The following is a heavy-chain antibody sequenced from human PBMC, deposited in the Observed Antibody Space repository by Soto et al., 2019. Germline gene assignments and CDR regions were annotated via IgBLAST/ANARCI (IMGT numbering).Heavy chain of an antibody. D-gene: IGHD3-9*01. CDR2: ISSSSSYA. Sequence: RRLSCAAPGFTFSDYYMSWIRQAPGKGLEWVSYISSSSSYANYADSVKGRFTISRDNAKNSLYLQMNSLRAEDTAVYYCAGILRYFDWLAGMDVWGQGTTVTVSS. V-gene: IGHV3-11*06. CDR1: GFTFSDYY. J-gene: IGHJ6*02. CDR3: AGILRYFDWLAGMDV.